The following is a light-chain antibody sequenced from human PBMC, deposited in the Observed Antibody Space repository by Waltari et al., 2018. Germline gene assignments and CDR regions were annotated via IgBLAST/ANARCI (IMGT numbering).Light chain of an antibody. Sequence: AIQMPQSPSSLSAPVRDRVTITCRASQGIRNDLGWYQQKPGKAPKLLIYATSSLQSGVPSRFSGSGSGTDFTLTISSLQPEDFATYYCLQDYNYPWTFGQGTKVEIK. V-gene: IGKV1-6*01. CDR3: LQDYNYPWT. CDR2: ATS. CDR1: QGIRND. J-gene: IGKJ1*01.